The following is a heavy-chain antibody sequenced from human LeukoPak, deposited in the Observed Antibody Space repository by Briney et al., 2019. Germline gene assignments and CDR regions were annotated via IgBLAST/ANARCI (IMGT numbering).Heavy chain of an antibody. CDR2: TSWDGGST. CDR1: GFTFDDYT. Sequence: GGSLRLSCAASGFTFDDYTMHWVRQAPGKGLEWVSLTSWDGGSTYYADSVKGRFTISRDNSKNSLYLQMNSLRTEDTALYYCAKDSDDSSGYRPGYFDYWGQGTLVTVSS. V-gene: IGHV3-43*01. J-gene: IGHJ4*02. D-gene: IGHD3-22*01. CDR3: AKDSDDSSGYRPGYFDY.